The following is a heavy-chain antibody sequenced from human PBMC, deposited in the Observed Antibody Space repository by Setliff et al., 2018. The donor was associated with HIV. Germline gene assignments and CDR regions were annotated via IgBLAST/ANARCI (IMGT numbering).Heavy chain of an antibody. Sequence: ASVKVSCKPSGYTFTTYGLSWVRQAPGQGLEWMGWMNPNSGNTGYTQQFQGRVTMTTDTSTSTAYMELRSLRSDDTAVYYCARDPPSSGWYRADYWGQGTLVTVSS. D-gene: IGHD6-19*01. J-gene: IGHJ4*02. CDR3: ARDPPSSGWYRADY. CDR1: GYTFTTYG. CDR2: MNPNSGNT. V-gene: IGHV1-18*01.